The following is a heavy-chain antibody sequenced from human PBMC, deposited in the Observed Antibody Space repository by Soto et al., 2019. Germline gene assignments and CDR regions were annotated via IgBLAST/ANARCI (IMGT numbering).Heavy chain of an antibody. Sequence: EVQLVESGGGLVQPGGSLRLSCAASGFTFSSYWMHWVRQAPGKGLVWVSRINSDGSSTSYADSVKGRFTISRDNAKNTLELQMNSLRAEDTAVYYCARGYYGSQYDYMDVWVKGTPVTVSS. CDR1: GFTFSSYW. CDR3: ARGYYGSQYDYMDV. V-gene: IGHV3-74*01. J-gene: IGHJ6*03. D-gene: IGHD3-10*01. CDR2: INSDGSST.